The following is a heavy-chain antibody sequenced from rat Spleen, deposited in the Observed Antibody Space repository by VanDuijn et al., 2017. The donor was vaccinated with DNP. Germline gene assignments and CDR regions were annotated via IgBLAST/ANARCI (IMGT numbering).Heavy chain of an antibody. J-gene: IGHJ2*01. CDR2: ISPSGGST. CDR1: GFSFNNYW. V-gene: IGHV5-19*01. D-gene: IGHD1-12*02. CDR3: TTTHYYDGWFPFDY. Sequence: EVQLVGSGGGPVQPGRSLKLSCVASGFSFNNYWMSWIRQAPTKGLEWVASISPSGGSTYYRDSVRGRFTISRDYAKSTLYLQMDSLRSEDTATYYCTTTHYYDGWFPFDYWGQGVMVTVSS.